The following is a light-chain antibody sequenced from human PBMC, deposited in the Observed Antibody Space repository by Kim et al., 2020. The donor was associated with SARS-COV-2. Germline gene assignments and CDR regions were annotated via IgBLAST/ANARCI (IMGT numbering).Light chain of an antibody. V-gene: IGKV1-27*01. Sequence: GSVGDRVTITCPASQGISNYLAWYQQKPEKVPKLLIYAASALQSGVPSRFSGSGSGTDFTLTISSLQPEDVATYYCQKYNSAPRTFGQGTKVEIK. CDR3: QKYNSAPRT. CDR2: AAS. J-gene: IGKJ1*01. CDR1: QGISNY.